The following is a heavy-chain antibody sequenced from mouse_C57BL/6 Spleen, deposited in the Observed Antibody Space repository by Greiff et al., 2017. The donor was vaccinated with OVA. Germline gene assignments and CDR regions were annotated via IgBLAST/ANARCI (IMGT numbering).Heavy chain of an antibody. V-gene: IGHV5-4*03. Sequence: EVMLVESGGGLVKPGGSLKLSCAASGFTFSSYAMSWVRQTPEKRLEWVATISDGGSYTYYPDNVKGRFTISRDNAKNNLYLQMSHLKSEDTAMYYCARGGYYGSSYGRYFDVWGTGTTVTVSS. CDR3: ARGGYYGSSYGRYFDV. J-gene: IGHJ1*03. D-gene: IGHD1-1*01. CDR1: GFTFSSYA. CDR2: ISDGGSYT.